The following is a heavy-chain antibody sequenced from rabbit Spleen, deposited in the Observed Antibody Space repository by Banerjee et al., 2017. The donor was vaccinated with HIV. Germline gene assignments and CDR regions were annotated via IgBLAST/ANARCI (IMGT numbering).Heavy chain of an antibody. CDR3: ARLAFHDDVNL. J-gene: IGHJ4*01. Sequence: QLVESGGGLVQPGGSLKLSCKASGFDFSRYYVSWVRQAPGKGLEWIGDIDPIFGIAVYASWVNGRFTISSHNAQNTLYLQLNSLTAADTATYFCARLAFHDDVNLWGPGTLVTVS. CDR1: GFDFSRYY. V-gene: IGHV1S7*01. CDR2: IDPIFGIA. D-gene: IGHD2-1*01.